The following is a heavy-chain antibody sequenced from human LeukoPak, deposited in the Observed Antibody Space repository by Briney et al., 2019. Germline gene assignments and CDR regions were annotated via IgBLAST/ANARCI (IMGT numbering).Heavy chain of an antibody. CDR1: GFTFSDYY. Sequence: GGSLRLSCAASGFTFSDYYMSWIRQAPGKGLEWVSYISSSGSTIYYADSVKGRFTISRDNAKNSLYLQMNSLRAEDTAVYYCAKGFSYGHFPFDYWGQGTLVTVSS. J-gene: IGHJ4*02. CDR3: AKGFSYGHFPFDY. V-gene: IGHV3-11*01. D-gene: IGHD5-18*01. CDR2: ISSSGSTI.